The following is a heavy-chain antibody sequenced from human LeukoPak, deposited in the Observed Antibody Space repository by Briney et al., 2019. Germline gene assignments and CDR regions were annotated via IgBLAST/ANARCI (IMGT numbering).Heavy chain of an antibody. J-gene: IGHJ4*02. CDR3: ARDLLKAGTTDLIDY. Sequence: ASVKVSCRASGYAFTSYGISWVRQAPGQGLEWMGWISAYNGNTNYAQKLQGRVTMSTDTSTSTAYMELRSLRSDDTAVYYCARDLLKAGTTDLIDYWGQGTLVTVTS. CDR1: GYAFTSYG. V-gene: IGHV1-18*01. CDR2: ISAYNGNT. D-gene: IGHD1-1*01.